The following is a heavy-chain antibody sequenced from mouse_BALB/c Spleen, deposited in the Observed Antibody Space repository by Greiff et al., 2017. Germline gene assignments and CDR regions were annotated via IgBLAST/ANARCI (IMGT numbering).Heavy chain of an antibody. CDR1: GFTFSSYA. V-gene: IGHV5-6-5*01. CDR3: ARGSYGNYGYAMEY. Sequence: EVKLMESGGGLVKPGGSLKLSCAASGFTFSSYAMSWVRQTPEKRLEWVASISSGGSTYYPDSVKGRFTISRDNARNILYLQMSSLRSEDTAMYYCARGSYGNYGYAMEYWGQGTSVTVSS. CDR2: ISSGGST. D-gene: IGHD2-1*01. J-gene: IGHJ4*01.